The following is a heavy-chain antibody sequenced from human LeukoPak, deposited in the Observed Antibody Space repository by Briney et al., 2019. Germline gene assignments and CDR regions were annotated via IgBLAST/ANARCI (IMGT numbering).Heavy chain of an antibody. V-gene: IGHV3-30*03. CDR3: ARASPGYSSSLDY. D-gene: IGHD6-13*01. Sequence: GGSLRLSCAASGFTFSSYGMHWVRQAPGKGLEWVAVISYDGSNKYYADSVKGRFTISRDNSKNTLYLQMNSLRAEDTAVYYCARASPGYSSSLDYWGQGTLVTVSS. J-gene: IGHJ4*02. CDR2: ISYDGSNK. CDR1: GFTFSSYG.